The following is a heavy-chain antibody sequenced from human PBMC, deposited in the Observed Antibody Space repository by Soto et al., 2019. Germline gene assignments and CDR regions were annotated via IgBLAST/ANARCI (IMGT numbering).Heavy chain of an antibody. D-gene: IGHD1-7*01. Sequence: ASVKVSCTVSGYTLAELSMHWVRQANGKGLEWMGGFDPEDGETIYAQKFQGRVTMTEDTSTDTAYMELSSLRSEDTAVYYCARPSYNWNYDRTIAMPYFDYWGQGTLVTVSS. V-gene: IGHV1-24*01. CDR1: GYTLAELS. J-gene: IGHJ4*02. CDR2: FDPEDGET. CDR3: ARPSYNWNYDRTIAMPYFDY.